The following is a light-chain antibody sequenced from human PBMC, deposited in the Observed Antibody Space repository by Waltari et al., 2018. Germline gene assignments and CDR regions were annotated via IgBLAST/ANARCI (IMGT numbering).Light chain of an antibody. J-gene: IGKJ1*01. CDR1: QSVLDSSNNKNY. CDR3: QQYYSTPWT. V-gene: IGKV4-1*01. CDR2: WAS. Sequence: DIVMTQSPDSLAVSLGERPTINCTSSQSVLDSSNNKNYLAWYQQKPGQPPKLLIYWASTRESGVPDRFSGSGSGTDFTLTISSLQAEDVAVYYCQQYYSTPWTFGQGTKVEIK.